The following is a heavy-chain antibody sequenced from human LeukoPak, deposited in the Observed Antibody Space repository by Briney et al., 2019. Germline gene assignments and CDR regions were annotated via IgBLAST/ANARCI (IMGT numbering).Heavy chain of an antibody. CDR3: AREYCSGGSCYRANGNWFDP. J-gene: IGHJ5*02. D-gene: IGHD2-15*01. CDR1: GFTFSNYW. CDR2: IDNDERRT. Sequence: GGSLRLSCAASGFTFSNYWMYWVRQAPGKGLVWVSHIDNDERRTTYADSGKGRFTISGDNAKNSLYLQMNSLRAEDTAVYYCAREYCSGGSCYRANGNWFDPWGQGTLVTVSS. V-gene: IGHV3-74*01.